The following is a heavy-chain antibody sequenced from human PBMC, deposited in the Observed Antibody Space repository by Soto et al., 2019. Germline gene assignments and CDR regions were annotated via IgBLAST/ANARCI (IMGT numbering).Heavy chain of an antibody. Sequence: SETLSLTCTVSVVSVSGGNHYCSWIRQPPWKGLEWIGYIYDSGSNNYNPSLKSRVTISEDTSKNQFSLKLRSVTAADTAVYYCAKYNSLSAGGWFHPWGQATLVTVSS. CDR1: VVSVSGGNHY. CDR2: IYDSGSN. CDR3: AKYNSLSAGGWFHP. V-gene: IGHV4-61*01. D-gene: IGHD3-22*01. J-gene: IGHJ5*02.